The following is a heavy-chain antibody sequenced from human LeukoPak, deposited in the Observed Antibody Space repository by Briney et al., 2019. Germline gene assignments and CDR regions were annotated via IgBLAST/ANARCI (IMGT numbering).Heavy chain of an antibody. CDR3: ATTLENVVVTAIPLYYFDS. CDR2: INPNSGGT. D-gene: IGHD2-21*02. J-gene: IGHJ4*02. Sequence: ASVKVSCKASGYTFTGYYMHWVRQAPGQGLEWMGWINPNSGGTNYAQKFQGRVTMTRDTSISTAYMELSRLRSDDTAVYYYATTLENVVVTAIPLYYFDSWGQGTLVTVSS. CDR1: GYTFTGYY. V-gene: IGHV1-2*02.